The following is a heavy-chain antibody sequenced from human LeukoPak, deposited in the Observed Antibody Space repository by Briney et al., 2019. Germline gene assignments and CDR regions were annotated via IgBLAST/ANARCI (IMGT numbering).Heavy chain of an antibody. D-gene: IGHD4-23*01. Sequence: GESLQISCKCSGYIFTTYWIGWVRQLPGKGLEWMGIIYPGDSDTRYSPSFEGQVTISADKSISTAYLQWSSLKASDTAMYYCARRAGGADYWGQGTLVTVSS. CDR3: ARRAGGADY. CDR1: GYIFTTYW. J-gene: IGHJ4*02. V-gene: IGHV5-51*01. CDR2: IYPGDSDT.